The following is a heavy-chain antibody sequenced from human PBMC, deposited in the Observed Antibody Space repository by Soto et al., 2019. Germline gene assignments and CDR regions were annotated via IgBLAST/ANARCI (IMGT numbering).Heavy chain of an antibody. CDR3: TYDSSGYTSFDY. V-gene: IGHV3-48*02. CDR2: ISSSSSTI. CDR1: GFTFSSYS. J-gene: IGHJ4*02. D-gene: IGHD3-22*01. Sequence: PGGSLRLSCAASGFTFSSYSMNWVRQAPGKGLEWVSYISSSSSTICYADSVKGRFTISRDNAKNSLYLQMNSLRDEDTAVYYCTYDSSGYTSFDYWGQGTLVTVSS.